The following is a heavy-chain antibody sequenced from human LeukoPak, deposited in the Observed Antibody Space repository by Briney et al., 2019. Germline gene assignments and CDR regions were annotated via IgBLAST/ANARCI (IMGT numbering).Heavy chain of an antibody. CDR1: GFTFSSYW. CDR3: AREWFGEFLNYLDY. Sequence: RTGGSLRLSRAASGFTFSSYWMSWVRQAPGKGLEWVANIKQDGSEKYYVDSVKGRFTISRDNAKNSLYLQMNSLRAEDTAVYYCAREWFGEFLNYLDYWGQGTLVTVSS. CDR2: IKQDGSEK. J-gene: IGHJ4*02. V-gene: IGHV3-7*03. D-gene: IGHD3-10*01.